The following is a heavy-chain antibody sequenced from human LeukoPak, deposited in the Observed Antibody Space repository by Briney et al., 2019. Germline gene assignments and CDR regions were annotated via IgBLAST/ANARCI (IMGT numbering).Heavy chain of an antibody. V-gene: IGHV1-18*01. CDR2: MNPNSGNT. Sequence: ASVKVSCKASRYTFISYEINWVRQATGQGLEWMGWMNPNSGNTNYAQKLQGRVTMTTDTSTSTAYMELRSLRSDDTAVYYCARDAPRVTVAGGIDYWGQGTLVTVSS. CDR1: RYTFISYE. J-gene: IGHJ4*02. CDR3: ARDAPRVTVAGGIDY. D-gene: IGHD6-19*01.